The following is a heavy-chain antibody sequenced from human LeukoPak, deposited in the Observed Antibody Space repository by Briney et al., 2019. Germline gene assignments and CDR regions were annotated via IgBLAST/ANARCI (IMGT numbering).Heavy chain of an antibody. V-gene: IGHV4-61*02. J-gene: IGHJ4*02. Sequence: SETLSLTCTVSGGSINSENYYWNWIRQPAGMGLEWIGRIYASGNTDYNPSLKSRVTISVDTSRTQFSLKLSSVTAADTAVYYCARGYYYGSGSYYGVLDYWGRGALVTVSS. D-gene: IGHD3-10*01. CDR2: IYASGNT. CDR1: GGSINSENYY. CDR3: ARGYYYGSGSYYGVLDY.